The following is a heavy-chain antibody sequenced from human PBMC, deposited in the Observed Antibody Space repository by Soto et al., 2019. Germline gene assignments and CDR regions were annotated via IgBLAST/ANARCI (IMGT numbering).Heavy chain of an antibody. CDR3: ARVDCTGGSFRHYYYYDMDV. CDR1: GFTFSTYG. V-gene: IGHV3-33*01. J-gene: IGHJ6*02. CDR2: IWYDGSQK. Sequence: GGSLRLSCAASGFTFSTYGMNWVRQAPGKGLEWVAVIWYDGSQKYYADYVKGRFTVSRDNSKNTLYLQMNNLRVEDTAVYYCARVDCTGGSFRHYYYYDMDVWGHGTTVTVS. D-gene: IGHD2-15*01.